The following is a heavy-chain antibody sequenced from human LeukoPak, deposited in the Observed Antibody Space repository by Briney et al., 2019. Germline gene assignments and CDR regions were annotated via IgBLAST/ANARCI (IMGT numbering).Heavy chain of an antibody. CDR2: ISSSNNYI. Sequence: GGSLRLSCAASGFTFSNYNMNWVRQAPGKGLEWVSSISSSNNYIYYADSVKGRLTISRDNAKNSLYLQMNSLRAEDTAVYYCARRSPNYYFDYWGQGTPVTVSS. CDR1: GFTFSNYN. J-gene: IGHJ4*02. V-gene: IGHV3-21*01. CDR3: ARRSPNYYFDY.